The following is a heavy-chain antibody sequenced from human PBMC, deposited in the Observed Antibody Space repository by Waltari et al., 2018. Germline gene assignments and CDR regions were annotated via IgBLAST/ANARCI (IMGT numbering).Heavy chain of an antibody. J-gene: IGHJ3*02. CDR3: ARGGLYGQQLLESAFEI. CDR2: VGGEDGNT. D-gene: IGHD6-13*01. V-gene: IGHV1-18*01. Sequence: QGQLVQSAAEMKQPGASVRVSCQTSGYILTTYGISWVRQAPGHGPEWMGWVGGEDGNTQHAERVKGRVTMTTDTSRNIAHMELRSLRSDDTAMYYCARGGLYGQQLLESAFEIWGQGTQVTVSS. CDR1: GYILTTYG.